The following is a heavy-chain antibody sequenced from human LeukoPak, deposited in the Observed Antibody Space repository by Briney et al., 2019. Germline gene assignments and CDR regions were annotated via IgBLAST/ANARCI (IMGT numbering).Heavy chain of an antibody. CDR1: DGSINSYY. D-gene: IGHD4-17*01. CDR3: ARGKRDYGDYSGDFDY. J-gene: IGHJ4*02. CDR2: IFYSGST. Sequence: SETLSLTCTVSDGSINSYYWSWIRQSPGKGLEWLGYIFYSGSTNYNPSLKSLVTIAVDTSKNQFSLKLSSVTAADTAVYYCARGKRDYGDYSGDFDYWGQGTLVTVSS. V-gene: IGHV4-59*01.